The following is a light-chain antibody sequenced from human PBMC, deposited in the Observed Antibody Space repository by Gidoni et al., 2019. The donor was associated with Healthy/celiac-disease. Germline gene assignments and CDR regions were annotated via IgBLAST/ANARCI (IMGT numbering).Light chain of an antibody. Sequence: EIVLTHSPGTLSLSPGERATLSCRASQSVSSSYLAWYQQKPGQAPRLLIYGASSRATGIPDRFSGSGSGTDFTLTISRLETEDFAVYYCQQYGSSPYTFGQGTKLEIK. CDR2: GAS. CDR1: QSVSSSY. V-gene: IGKV3-20*01. CDR3: QQYGSSPYT. J-gene: IGKJ2*01.